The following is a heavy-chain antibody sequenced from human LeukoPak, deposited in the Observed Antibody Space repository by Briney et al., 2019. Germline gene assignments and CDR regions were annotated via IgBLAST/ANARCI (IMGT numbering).Heavy chain of an antibody. J-gene: IGHJ4*02. Sequence: GGSLRLPCAASGFTFSSYAMSWVRQAPGKGLEWVSAISGSGDSTYYADSVKGQFTISRDNSKNTLYLQMNSLRAEDTALYYCARAARIVGATGYFDYWGQGTLVTVSS. V-gene: IGHV3-23*01. CDR3: ARAARIVGATGYFDY. CDR2: ISGSGDST. CDR1: GFTFSSYA. D-gene: IGHD1-26*01.